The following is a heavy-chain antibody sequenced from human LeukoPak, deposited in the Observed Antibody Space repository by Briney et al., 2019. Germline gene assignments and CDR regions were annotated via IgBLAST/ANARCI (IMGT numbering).Heavy chain of an antibody. CDR2: ISSSSSYI. Sequence: SGGSLRLSCAASGFTFSSYSMNWVRQAPGKGLEWVSSISSSSSYIYYADSVKGRFTISRDNAKNSLYLQMNSLRAEDTAVYYCARRSGRQRHFDYWGQGTLVTVSS. CDR3: ARRSGRQRHFDY. D-gene: IGHD1-26*01. J-gene: IGHJ4*02. CDR1: GFTFSSYS. V-gene: IGHV3-21*01.